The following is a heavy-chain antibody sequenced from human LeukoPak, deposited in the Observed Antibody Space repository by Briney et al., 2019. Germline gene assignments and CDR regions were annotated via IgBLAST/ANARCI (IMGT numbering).Heavy chain of an antibody. CDR1: GGSISSGGYY. V-gene: IGHV4-31*03. D-gene: IGHD1-14*01. CDR2: IYHSGST. CDR3: ARVPNQSKYSIGNY. Sequence: SQTLSLTCTVSGGSISSGGYYWSWIRQHPGKGLEWIGNIYHSGSTYYNPSLKSRVTISVDTSKNQFSLKLSSVTAADTAVYYCARVPNQSKYSIGNYWGQGTLVTVSS. J-gene: IGHJ4*02.